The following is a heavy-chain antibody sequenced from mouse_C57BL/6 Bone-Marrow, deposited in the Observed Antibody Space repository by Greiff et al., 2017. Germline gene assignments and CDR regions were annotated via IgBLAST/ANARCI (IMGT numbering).Heavy chain of an antibody. V-gene: IGHV1-63*01. J-gene: IGHJ4*01. Sequence: QVQLQQSGAELVRPGTSVKMSCKASGYTFTNYWIGWAKQRPGHGLEWIGDIYPGGGYPNYNEKFKGKATLTADKSSSTVYLQFSRLTSEDSAIYYCARWYAMDYWGQGTSVTVSS. CDR2: IYPGGGYP. CDR3: ARWYAMDY. CDR1: GYTFTNYW.